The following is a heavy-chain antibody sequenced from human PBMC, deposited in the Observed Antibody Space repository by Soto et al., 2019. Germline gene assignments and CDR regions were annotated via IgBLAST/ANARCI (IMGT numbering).Heavy chain of an antibody. CDR2: ISAYSGNT. CDR3: ARDMDYSMSDSPTNWFDP. V-gene: IGHV1-18*01. Sequence: ASVKVSCKASGFTFTSSAVQWVRQARGQRLEWIGWISAYSGNTNYAQKLQGRVTMTTDTSTSTAYMELRSLRSDDTAVYYCARDMDYSMSDSPTNWFDPWGQGTLVTVSS. J-gene: IGHJ5*02. D-gene: IGHD4-4*01. CDR1: GFTFTSSA.